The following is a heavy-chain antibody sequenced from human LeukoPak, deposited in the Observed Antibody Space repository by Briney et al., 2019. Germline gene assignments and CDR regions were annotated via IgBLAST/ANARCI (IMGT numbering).Heavy chain of an antibody. Sequence: GGSLRLSCSASGFTFSSYAMHWVRQAPGKGLEYVSAISSNGGSTYYADSVEGRFTISRDNSKNTLYLQMSSLRAEDTAVYYCVKGRGRDFDYWGQGTLVTVSS. J-gene: IGHJ4*02. CDR3: VKGRGRDFDY. CDR2: ISSNGGST. V-gene: IGHV3-64D*09. CDR1: GFTFSSYA. D-gene: IGHD3-16*01.